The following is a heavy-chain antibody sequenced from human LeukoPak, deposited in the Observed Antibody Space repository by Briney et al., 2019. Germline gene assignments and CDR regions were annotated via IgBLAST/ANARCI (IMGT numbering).Heavy chain of an antibody. CDR1: GFTFSGYW. D-gene: IGHD5-18*01. J-gene: IGHJ3*02. CDR2: INSDGSST. Sequence: GGSLGLSCAASGFTFSGYWMHWVRQAPGKGLVWVSRINSDGSSTSYADSVKGRFTISRDSAKNTLYLQMNSLRAEDTAVYYCVRDGYSYGFMLAFDIWGLGTRVTVSS. V-gene: IGHV3-74*01. CDR3: VRDGYSYGFMLAFDI.